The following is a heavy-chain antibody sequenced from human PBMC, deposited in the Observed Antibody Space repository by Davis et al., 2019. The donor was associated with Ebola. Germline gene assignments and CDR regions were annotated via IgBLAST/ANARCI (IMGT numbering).Heavy chain of an antibody. CDR3: SRGGAVKFDY. Sequence: GESLKISCAASGFTFSHNAMNWVRQAPGKGLEWVSTISGSGTYTYYADSVKGRFTISRDNSNNTLYLQMNSLRDEDTALYYCSRGGAVKFDYWGQGTLVTVSS. CDR1: GFTFSHNA. D-gene: IGHD4-17*01. V-gene: IGHV3-23*01. CDR2: ISGSGTYT. J-gene: IGHJ4*02.